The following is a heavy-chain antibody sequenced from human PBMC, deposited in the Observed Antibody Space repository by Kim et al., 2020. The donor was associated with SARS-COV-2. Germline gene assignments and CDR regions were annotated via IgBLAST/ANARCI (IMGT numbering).Heavy chain of an antibody. D-gene: IGHD2-2*02. CDR2: ISATGATT. J-gene: IGHJ6*02. CDR3: AKDPASKYQLLYLYYAMDV. V-gene: IGHV3-23*01. Sequence: AGSLRLSCAASGFNFYNYAMSWVRQAPGKGLEWVSAISATGATTYYADSVKGRITISRDNSQNTLYLQLNSLRAEDTAVYYCAKDPASKYQLLYLYYAMDVWGQGTTVTVSS. CDR1: GFNFYNYA.